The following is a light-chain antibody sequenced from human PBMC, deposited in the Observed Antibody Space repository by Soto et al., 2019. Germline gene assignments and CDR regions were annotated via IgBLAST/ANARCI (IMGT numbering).Light chain of an antibody. CDR3: QQYGSSPPLT. CDR2: GAS. J-gene: IGKJ4*01. CDR1: QSVSSSY. V-gene: IGKV3-20*01. Sequence: EIVLTQSPGTRSLSPGERATLSCRASQSVSSSYLGWYQQKPGQAPRLLIYGASNRATGIPDRFSGSGSGTEFTLTISRLEPEDFAVYYCQQYGSSPPLTFGGGTKVDIK.